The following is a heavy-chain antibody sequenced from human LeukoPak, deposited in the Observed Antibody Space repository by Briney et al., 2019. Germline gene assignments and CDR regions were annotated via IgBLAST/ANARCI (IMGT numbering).Heavy chain of an antibody. CDR1: GFTFSNYG. D-gene: IGHD4-17*01. J-gene: IGHJ4*02. V-gene: IGHV3-33*01. CDR3: ARAGYGDPHFDF. Sequence: GGSLRLSCAAFGFTFSNYGMHWVRHAPGKGLERVAAIWYDGSNKYYVDSVKGRFTISRDNYKNTLYLQMNSLRAEDTAAYYCARAGYGDPHFDFWGQGTLVTVSS. CDR2: IWYDGSNK.